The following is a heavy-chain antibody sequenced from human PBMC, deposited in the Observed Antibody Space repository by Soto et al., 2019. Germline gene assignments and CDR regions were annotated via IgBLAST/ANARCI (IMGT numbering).Heavy chain of an antibody. CDR2: ISGSGGST. D-gene: IGHD6-6*01. V-gene: IGHV3-23*01. CDR3: VIEISSSPGDDFDI. Sequence: GGSLRLSWADSGFTFSSYAMSWVRQAPGKGLEWVSAISGSGGSTYYADSCKSLFTIARDNFKNKLHLQMISLRAEAVDLYYCVIEISSSPGDDFDIWGQGTMVTVSS. J-gene: IGHJ3*02. CDR1: GFTFSSYA.